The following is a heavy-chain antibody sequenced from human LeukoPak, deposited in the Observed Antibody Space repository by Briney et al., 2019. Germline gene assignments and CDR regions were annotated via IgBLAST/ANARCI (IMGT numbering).Heavy chain of an antibody. J-gene: IGHJ4*02. CDR3: ARDGGMIAAGPFDY. CDR1: CYTFTSYG. Sequence: ASVKVSCKASCYTFTSYGISWVRQAPGQGLDWMGWISAYNGNTNYAQKLQGRVTMTTDTSTSTAYMELRSLRSDDTAVYYCARDGGMIAAGPFDYWGQGTLVTVSS. V-gene: IGHV1-18*04. CDR2: ISAYNGNT. D-gene: IGHD6-13*01.